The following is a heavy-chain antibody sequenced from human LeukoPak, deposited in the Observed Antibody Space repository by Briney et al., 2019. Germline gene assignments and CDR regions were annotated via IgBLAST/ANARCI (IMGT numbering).Heavy chain of an antibody. Sequence: PSETLSLTCTVSGGSISSYYWSWIRQPPGKGLEWSGYIYYSGSTNYNPSLKSRVTISVDTSKNQFSLKLSSVTAADTAVYYCAVVGASGVDYWGQGTLVTVSS. CDR2: IYYSGST. CDR3: AVVGASGVDY. D-gene: IGHD1-26*01. V-gene: IGHV4-59*01. CDR1: GGSISSYY. J-gene: IGHJ4*02.